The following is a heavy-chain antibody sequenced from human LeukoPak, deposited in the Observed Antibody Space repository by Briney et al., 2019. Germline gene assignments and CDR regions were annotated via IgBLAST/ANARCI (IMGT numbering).Heavy chain of an antibody. Sequence: PGGSLRLSCAASGFTFSSYAMHWVRQAPGKGLEWVAVISYDGSNKYYADSVKGRFTNSKDNSKNTLYLQMNSLRAEDTAVYYCARDRVYYDSSGYYRRINWFDPWGQGTLVTVSS. CDR1: GFTFSSYA. V-gene: IGHV3-30-3*01. CDR2: ISYDGSNK. CDR3: ARDRVYYDSSGYYRRINWFDP. J-gene: IGHJ5*02. D-gene: IGHD3-22*01.